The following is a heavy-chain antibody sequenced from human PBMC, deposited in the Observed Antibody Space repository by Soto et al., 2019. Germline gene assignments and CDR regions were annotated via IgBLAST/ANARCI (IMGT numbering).Heavy chain of an antibody. CDR1: GGSISSGGCY. Sequence: SETLSLTCTVSGGSISSGGCYLSWIRQHPGKGLEWIGYIYYRGSANYNPSLKSRVTISVDISKSQFSLRLTSVTAADTAVYYCARYNAASGTYYFDFWGQGALVTVSS. CDR3: ARYNAASGTYYFDF. V-gene: IGHV4-31*03. J-gene: IGHJ4*02. D-gene: IGHD6-13*01. CDR2: IYYRGSA.